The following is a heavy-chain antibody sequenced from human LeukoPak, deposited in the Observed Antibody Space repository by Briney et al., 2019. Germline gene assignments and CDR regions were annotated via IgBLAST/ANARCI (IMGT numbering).Heavy chain of an antibody. Sequence: GGSLRLSCAASGFTVSSNYMSWVRQAPGKGLEWVSVIYSGGSTYYADSVKGRFTISRDNSKNTLYLQMNSLRAEDTAVYYCARSHDFWSGYFFVGAFDIWGQGTKVTVSS. D-gene: IGHD3-3*01. CDR3: ARSHDFWSGYFFVGAFDI. J-gene: IGHJ3*02. CDR2: IYSGGST. CDR1: GFTVSSNY. V-gene: IGHV3-53*01.